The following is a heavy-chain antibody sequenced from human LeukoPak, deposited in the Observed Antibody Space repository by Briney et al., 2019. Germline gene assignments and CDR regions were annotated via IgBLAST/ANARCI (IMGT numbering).Heavy chain of an antibody. J-gene: IGHJ4*02. D-gene: IGHD3-22*01. Sequence: SETLSLTCTVSGGSISSSSYYWGWIRQPPGKGLEWIGSIYYSGSTYYNPSLKSRVTISVDTSKNRFSLKLSSVTAADTAVYYCASREIVVLYYFDYWGQGTLVTVSS. CDR1: GGSISSSSYY. CDR2: IYYSGST. V-gene: IGHV4-39*07. CDR3: ASREIVVLYYFDY.